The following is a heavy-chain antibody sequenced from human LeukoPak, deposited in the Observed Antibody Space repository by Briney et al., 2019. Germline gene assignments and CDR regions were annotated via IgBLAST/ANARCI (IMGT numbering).Heavy chain of an antibody. V-gene: IGHV1-69*13. J-gene: IGHJ4*02. Sequence: ASVKVSCKASGGTFSSYAISWVRQAPGQGLEWMGGIIPIFGTANYAQKFQGRVTITADESTSAAYMELSSLRSEDTAVYYCARDQYQLLTGAFDYWGQGTLVTVS. CDR2: IIPIFGTA. CDR3: ARDQYQLLTGAFDY. CDR1: GGTFSSYA. D-gene: IGHD2-2*01.